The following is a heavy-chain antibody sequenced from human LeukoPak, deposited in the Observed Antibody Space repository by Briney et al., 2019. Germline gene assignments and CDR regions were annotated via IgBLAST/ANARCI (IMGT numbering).Heavy chain of an antibody. J-gene: IGHJ4*02. CDR2: FDPEDGET. V-gene: IGHV1-24*01. CDR1: GYTLTELY. CDR3: ARVGLYCSGGSCYSGFFDY. Sequence: ASVKVSCKVSGYTLTELYMHWVRQAPGKGLEWMGGFDPEDGETIYAQKFQGRVTITRDTSASTAYMELSSLRSEDTAVYYCARVGLYCSGGSCYSGFFDYWGQGTLVTVSS. D-gene: IGHD2-15*01.